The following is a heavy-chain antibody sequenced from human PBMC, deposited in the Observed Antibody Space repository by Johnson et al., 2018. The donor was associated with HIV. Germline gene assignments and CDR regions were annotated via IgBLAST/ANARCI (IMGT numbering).Heavy chain of an antibody. J-gene: IGHJ3*02. Sequence: VQLVESGGGLVRPGGSLRLSCTASGFMFDDYGMNWVRQAPGKGLEWVSGIHWNGGSTGYADSVKGRFTISRDNSKNTLYLQMNSLKTEDTAVYYCTTPSGSYVSSYDAFDIWGQGTMVTVSS. D-gene: IGHD1-26*01. CDR3: TTPSGSYVSSYDAFDI. V-gene: IGHV3-20*04. CDR2: IHWNGGST. CDR1: GFMFDDYG.